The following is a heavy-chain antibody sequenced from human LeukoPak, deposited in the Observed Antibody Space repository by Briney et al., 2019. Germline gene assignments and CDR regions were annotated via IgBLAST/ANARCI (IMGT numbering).Heavy chain of an antibody. D-gene: IGHD2-15*01. CDR1: GFTFSSYS. CDR2: ISSSSSTI. J-gene: IGHJ4*02. V-gene: IGHV3-48*01. Sequence: GGSLRLSCAASGFTFSSYSINWVRQAPGKGLEWVSYISSSSSTIYYADSVKGRFTISRDNAKNSLYPQMNSLRAEDTAVYYCARDSCSGGSCYLDYWGQGTLVTVSS. CDR3: ARDSCSGGSCYLDY.